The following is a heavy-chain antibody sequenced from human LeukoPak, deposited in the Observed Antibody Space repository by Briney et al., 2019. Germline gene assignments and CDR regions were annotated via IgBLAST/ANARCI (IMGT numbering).Heavy chain of an antibody. CDR2: ISGDGGRT. V-gene: IGHV3-43*02. J-gene: IGHJ3*02. CDR3: AKDLASVYDAFNI. Sequence: GGSLRLSCAASGFTFDDYAMNWVRQAPGKGLEWVSLISGDGGRTFYADSVKGRFTISRDNSKNSLYLEMNSMRTEDTALYYCAKDLASVYDAFNIWGQGTMVTVSS. CDR1: GFTFDDYA.